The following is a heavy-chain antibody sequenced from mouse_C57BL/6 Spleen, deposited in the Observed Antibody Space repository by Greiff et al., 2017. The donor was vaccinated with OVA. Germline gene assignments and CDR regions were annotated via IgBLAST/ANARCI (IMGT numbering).Heavy chain of an antibody. J-gene: IGHJ2*01. CDR3: ARSGTTVAFDY. CDR1: GYAFSSSW. V-gene: IGHV1-82*01. CDR2: IYPGDGDT. D-gene: IGHD1-1*01. Sequence: VQLQESGPELVKPGASVKISCKASGYAFSSSWMNWVKQRPGKGLEWIGRIYPGDGDTNYNGKFKGKATLTADKSSSTAYMQLSSLTSEDSAVYFCARSGTTVAFDYWGQGTTLTVSS.